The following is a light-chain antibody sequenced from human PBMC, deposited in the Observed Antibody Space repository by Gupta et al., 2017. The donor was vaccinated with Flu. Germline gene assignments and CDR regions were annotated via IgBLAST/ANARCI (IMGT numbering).Light chain of an antibody. J-gene: IGKJ1*01. CDR2: GSS. CDR3: QQYNNWPPWT. V-gene: IGKV3-15*01. Sequence: EIAMPQSPATLSVSPGERANLPCRASQSVSSNLAWYQQNPGQAPRLLIYGSSTRATGIPARFSGSGSETEFTLTISSLQSEDFAVYYCQQYNNWPPWTFGQGTKVEIK. CDR1: QSVSSN.